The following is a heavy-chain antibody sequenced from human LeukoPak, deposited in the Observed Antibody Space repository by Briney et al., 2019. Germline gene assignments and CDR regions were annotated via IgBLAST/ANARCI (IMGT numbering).Heavy chain of an antibody. V-gene: IGHV3-21*01. J-gene: IGHJ4*02. CDR2: ISSSSSYI. CDR1: GFTFSSYS. Sequence: GGSLRLSCAASGFTFSSYSMNWVRQAPGKGLEWVSSISSSSSYIYYADSVKGRFTISRDNAKNSLYLQMNSLRAEDTAVYYCARLQRFGEYDCWGQGTLVTVSS. D-gene: IGHD3-10*01. CDR3: ARLQRFGEYDC.